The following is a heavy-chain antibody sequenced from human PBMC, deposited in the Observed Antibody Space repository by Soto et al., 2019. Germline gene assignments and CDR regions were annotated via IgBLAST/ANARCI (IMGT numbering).Heavy chain of an antibody. J-gene: IGHJ5*02. D-gene: IGHD6-19*01. V-gene: IGHV5-51*01. CDR3: ARQSHSSGWYSWFDP. CDR2: IYPGDSDT. Sequence: PGESLKISCKGSGYSFTSYWIGWVRQMPGKGLEWMGIIYPGDSDTRYSPSFQGQVTISADKSTSTAYLQWSSLKASDTAMYYCARQSHSSGWYSWFDPWGQGTLVTVSS. CDR1: GYSFTSYW.